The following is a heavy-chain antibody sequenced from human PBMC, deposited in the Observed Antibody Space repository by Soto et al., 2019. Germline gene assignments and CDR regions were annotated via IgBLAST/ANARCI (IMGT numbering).Heavy chain of an antibody. D-gene: IGHD5-12*01. CDR2: IIPIFGTT. J-gene: IGHJ2*01. Sequence: QVQLVQSGAEVKKPGSSVKVSCKASGGTFSNYPISWVRQAPGQGLEWMGGIIPIFGTTNYAQKFQGRVTINADESTSTAYMELSSLRSEDTAVFYCARGNHRWLQFLYFDLWGRGTLVTVSS. V-gene: IGHV1-69*12. CDR3: ARGNHRWLQFLYFDL. CDR1: GGTFSNYP.